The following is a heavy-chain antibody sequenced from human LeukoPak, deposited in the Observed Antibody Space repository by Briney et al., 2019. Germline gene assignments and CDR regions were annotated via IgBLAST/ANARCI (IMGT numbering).Heavy chain of an antibody. J-gene: IGHJ4*02. CDR1: GFTFSSYA. CDR3: AKEHVRYFDFATDQTIDY. V-gene: IGHV3-23*01. Sequence: PGGSLRLSCAASGFTFSSYAMSWVRQAPGKGLEWVSAISGSGGSTYYADSVKGRFTISRDNSKNTLYLQMNSLRAVDTAVYYCAKEHVRYFDFATDQTIDYWGQGTLVTVSS. CDR2: ISGSGGST. D-gene: IGHD3-9*01.